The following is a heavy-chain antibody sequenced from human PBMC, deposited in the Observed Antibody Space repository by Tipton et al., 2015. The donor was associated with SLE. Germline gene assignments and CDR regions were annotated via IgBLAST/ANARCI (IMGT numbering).Heavy chain of an antibody. CDR1: GFTFSSYA. J-gene: IGHJ3*02. CDR3: ARASWIQLFDAFDI. Sequence: SLRLSCAASGFTFSSYAMHWVRQAPGKGLEWVAVISYDGSNKYYADSVKGRFTISRDNSKNTLYLQMNSLRAEDTAVYYCARASWIQLFDAFDIWGQGTMVTVSS. CDR2: ISYDGSNK. V-gene: IGHV3-30-3*01. D-gene: IGHD5-18*01.